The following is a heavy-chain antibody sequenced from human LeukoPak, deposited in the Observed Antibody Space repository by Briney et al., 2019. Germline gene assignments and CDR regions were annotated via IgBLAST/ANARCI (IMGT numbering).Heavy chain of an antibody. CDR1: GFTFSNSR. J-gene: IGHJ6*04. CDR2: MSASRTSI. V-gene: IGHV3-21*01. Sequence: GGSLRLSCIASGFTFSNSRMNWGRQVPGKGLEWVSYMSASRTSIAYADSVNGRFTISRDNAKNSLYLQMNSLRAEDTAVYYCAELGITMIGGVWGKGTTVTISS. CDR3: AELGITMIGGV. D-gene: IGHD3-10*02.